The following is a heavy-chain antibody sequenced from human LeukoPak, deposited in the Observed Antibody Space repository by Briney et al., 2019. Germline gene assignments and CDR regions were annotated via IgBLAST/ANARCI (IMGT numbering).Heavy chain of an antibody. J-gene: IGHJ6*03. CDR3: AREDTAMVINPMDV. Sequence: GGSLRLSCAASGFTFSSYEMNWVRQAPGKGLEWVSYISSSGSTIYYADSVKGRFTISRDNAKNSLHLQMNSLRAEDTAVYYCAREDTAMVINPMDVWGKGTTVTVSS. V-gene: IGHV3-48*03. D-gene: IGHD5-18*01. CDR1: GFTFSSYE. CDR2: ISSSGSTI.